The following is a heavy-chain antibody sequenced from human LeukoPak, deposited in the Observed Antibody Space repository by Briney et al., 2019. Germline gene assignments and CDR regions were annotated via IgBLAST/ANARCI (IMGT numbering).Heavy chain of an antibody. D-gene: IGHD3-22*01. CDR3: ASSYYYDGTRYFDY. J-gene: IGHJ4*02. Sequence: SETLSLTCTVSGGSITSYYWTWIRQPPGEGLEWIGYIYYTGSTKSNPSLKSRVTISLDMSKNQFSLKLSSVTAADTAIYYCASSYYYDGTRYFDYWGLGTLVTVSS. CDR1: GGSITSYY. CDR2: IYYTGST. V-gene: IGHV4-59*08.